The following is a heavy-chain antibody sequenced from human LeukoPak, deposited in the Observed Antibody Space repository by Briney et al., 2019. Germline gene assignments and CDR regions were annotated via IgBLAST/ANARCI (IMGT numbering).Heavy chain of an antibody. J-gene: IGHJ4*02. CDR3: ARSNFKDTAMGEFDY. V-gene: IGHV3-33*01. D-gene: IGHD5-18*01. Sequence: GGSLRLSCAASGFTFSSYGMHWVRQAPGKGLEWVAVIWYDGSNKYYADSLKGRFTISRDNSKNTLYLQMNSLRAEDTAVYYCARSNFKDTAMGEFDYWGQGTLVTVSS. CDR1: GFTFSSYG. CDR2: IWYDGSNK.